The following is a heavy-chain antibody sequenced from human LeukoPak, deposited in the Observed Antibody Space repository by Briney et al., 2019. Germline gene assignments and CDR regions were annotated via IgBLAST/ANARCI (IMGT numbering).Heavy chain of an antibody. CDR3: ARWRVRTGYCSGGSCSNWFDP. CDR1: GFTVSSNY. Sequence: GGSLRLSCAASGFTVSSNYMSWVRQAPGKGLEWVSAISGSGGSTYYADSVKGRFTISRDNSKNTLYLQMNSLRAEDTAVYYCARWRVRTGYCSGGSCSNWFDPWGQGTLVTVSS. J-gene: IGHJ5*02. D-gene: IGHD2-15*01. CDR2: ISGSGGST. V-gene: IGHV3-23*01.